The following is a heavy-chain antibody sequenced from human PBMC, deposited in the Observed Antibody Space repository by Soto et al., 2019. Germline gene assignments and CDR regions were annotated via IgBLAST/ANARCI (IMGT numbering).Heavy chain of an antibody. CDR1: VYTFTSYA. V-gene: IGHV1-3*01. CDR3: ARDSIVVVPAARLGGFDP. J-gene: IGHJ5*02. Sequence: GASVKVSCKASVYTFTSYAMHWLRQAPGQRLEWMRWINAGNGNTKYSQKFQGRVTITRDTSASTAYMELSSLRSEGTAVYYCARDSIVVVPAARLGGFDPWGQGTLVTVSS. D-gene: IGHD2-2*01. CDR2: INAGNGNT.